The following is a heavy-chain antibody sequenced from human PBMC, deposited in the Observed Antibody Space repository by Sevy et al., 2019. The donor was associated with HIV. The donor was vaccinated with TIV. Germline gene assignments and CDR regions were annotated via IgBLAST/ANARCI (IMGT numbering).Heavy chain of an antibody. CDR2: INPNSGGT. J-gene: IGHJ4*02. CDR1: GYTFTAYY. V-gene: IGHV1-2*02. D-gene: IGHD4-17*01. Sequence: GASVKVSCKASGYTFTAYYMHWVRQAPGQGLEWMGWINPNSGGTNYAQKFQGRVTMTRDTSISTAYMELSRLRSDDTAVYYCARALSLHDYGDAGDIDYWGQGTLVTVSS. CDR3: ARALSLHDYGDAGDIDY.